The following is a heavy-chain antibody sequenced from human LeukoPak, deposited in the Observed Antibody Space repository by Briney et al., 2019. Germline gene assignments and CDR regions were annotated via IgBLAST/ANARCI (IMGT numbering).Heavy chain of an antibody. CDR1: GGSISSGGYY. V-gene: IGHV4-31*03. D-gene: IGHD2-2*01. J-gene: IGHJ4*02. CDR3: ARARGIVVVPADFDY. Sequence: SETQSLTCTVSGGSISSGGYYWSWIRQHPGKGLEWIGYIYYSGSTYYNPSLKSRVTISVDTSKNQFSLKLSSVTAADTAVYYCARARGIVVVPADFDYWGQGTLVTVSS. CDR2: IYYSGST.